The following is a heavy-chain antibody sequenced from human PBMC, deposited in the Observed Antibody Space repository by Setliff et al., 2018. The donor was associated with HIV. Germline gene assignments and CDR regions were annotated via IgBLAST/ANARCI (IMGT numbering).Heavy chain of an antibody. Sequence: SETLSLTCTVSGGSISSGSYYWSWIRQPAGKGLEWIGRIYTSGSTNYNPSLKSRVTISVDTSKNQFSLKLSSVTAADTAVHYCARSIRGLDVWGQGTTVTVSS. CDR2: IYTSGST. V-gene: IGHV4-61*02. CDR1: GGSISSGSYY. CDR3: ARSIRGLDV. J-gene: IGHJ6*02. D-gene: IGHD3-3*02.